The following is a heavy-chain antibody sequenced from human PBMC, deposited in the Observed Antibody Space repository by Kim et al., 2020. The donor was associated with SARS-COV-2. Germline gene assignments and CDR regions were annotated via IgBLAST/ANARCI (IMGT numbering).Heavy chain of an antibody. V-gene: IGHV3-30*18. Sequence: GGSLRLSCAASGFTFSSYGMHWVRQAPGKGLEWVAVISYDGSNKYYADSVKGRFTISRDNSKNTLYLQMNSLRAEDTAVYYCAKELPPGYSSGWSYYYDGMDVWDQGTTVTVSS. CDR2: ISYDGSNK. CDR1: GFTFSSYG. D-gene: IGHD6-19*01. J-gene: IGHJ6*02. CDR3: AKELPPGYSSGWSYYYDGMDV.